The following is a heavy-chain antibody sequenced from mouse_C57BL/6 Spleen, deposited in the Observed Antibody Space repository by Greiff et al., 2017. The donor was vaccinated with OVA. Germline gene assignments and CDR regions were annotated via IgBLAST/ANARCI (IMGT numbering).Heavy chain of an antibody. CDR2: IDPSDSYT. V-gene: IGHV1-50*01. Sequence: QVQLQQPGAELVKPGASVKLSCKASGYTFTSYWMQWVKQRPGQGLEWIGEIDPSDSYTNYNQKFKGKATLTVDTSSSTAYMQLSSLTSEDSAVYYWARRDDVQRGFAYWGQGTLVTVSA. CDR1: GYTFTSYW. CDR3: ARRDDVQRGFAY. J-gene: IGHJ3*01.